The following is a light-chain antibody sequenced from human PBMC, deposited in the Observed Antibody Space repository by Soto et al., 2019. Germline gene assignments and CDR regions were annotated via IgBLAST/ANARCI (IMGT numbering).Light chain of an antibody. CDR3: SSYAGSSTYV. Sequence: QSVLTQPASVSGSPGQSTTISCTGASSDVGSYNLVSWYQQHPGKAPKLMIYEGSKRPSGVSNRFSGSKSGNTASLTISGLQAEDEDDYYCSSYAGSSTYVFGTGTKVTVL. J-gene: IGLJ1*01. V-gene: IGLV2-23*01. CDR2: EGS. CDR1: SSDVGSYNL.